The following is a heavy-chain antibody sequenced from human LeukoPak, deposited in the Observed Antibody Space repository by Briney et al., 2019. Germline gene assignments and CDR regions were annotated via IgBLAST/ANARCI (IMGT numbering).Heavy chain of an antibody. V-gene: IGHV4-34*01. Sequence: PSETLSLTCAVYGGSFSGYYWSWIRQPPGKGLEWIGEINHSGSTNYNPSLKSRVTISLDTSKNQFSLNLNSVTAADTAVYYCARVRGSSLSYSYMGVWGKGTTVTVSS. CDR2: INHSGST. CDR1: GGSFSGYY. D-gene: IGHD6-13*01. J-gene: IGHJ6*03. CDR3: ARVRGSSLSYSYMGV.